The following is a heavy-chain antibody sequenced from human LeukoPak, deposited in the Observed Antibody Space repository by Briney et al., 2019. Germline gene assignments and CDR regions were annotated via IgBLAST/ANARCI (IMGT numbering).Heavy chain of an antibody. CDR2: ISSSSSNI. CDR1: GFTFSSYS. D-gene: IGHD6-13*01. CDR3: ASQDSSSWYFGRAFDI. J-gene: IGHJ3*02. Sequence: PGGSLRLSCAASGFTFSSYSMNWVRQAPGKGLEWVSSISSSSSNIYYADSVKGRFTISRDNAKNSLYLQMNSLRAEDTAVYYCASQDSSSWYFGRAFDIWGQGTMVTVAS. V-gene: IGHV3-21*01.